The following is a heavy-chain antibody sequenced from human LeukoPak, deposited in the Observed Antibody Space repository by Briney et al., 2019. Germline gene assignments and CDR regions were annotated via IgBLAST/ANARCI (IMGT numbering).Heavy chain of an antibody. J-gene: IGHJ5*02. D-gene: IGHD3-10*01. CDR2: IYHSGST. CDR1: GGSISSSNW. CDR3: ARGGDYGSGSYYVDGFDP. V-gene: IGHV4-4*02. Sequence: SGTLSLTCAVSGGSISSSNWWSWVRPPPGKGLEWIGEIYHSGSTNYNPSLKSRVTISVDTSKNQFSLKLSSVTAADTAVYYCARGGDYGSGSYYVDGFDPWGQGTQVTVSS.